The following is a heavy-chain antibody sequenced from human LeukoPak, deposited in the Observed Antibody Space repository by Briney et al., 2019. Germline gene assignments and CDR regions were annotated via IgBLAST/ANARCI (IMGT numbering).Heavy chain of an antibody. D-gene: IGHD1-7*01. CDR2: LYTGGGA. CDR1: GFNVSTNY. CDR3: ARSANYSTHYFDD. J-gene: IGHJ4*02. V-gene: IGHV3-53*01. Sequence: GGSLRLSCAASGFNVSTNYMSWVRQAPGEGLECVSTLYTGGGAYYSAFVKGHFTISRNISKNTLYLQLSYLRAEDTDVYYCARSANYSTHYFDDWGQGTPVIVSS.